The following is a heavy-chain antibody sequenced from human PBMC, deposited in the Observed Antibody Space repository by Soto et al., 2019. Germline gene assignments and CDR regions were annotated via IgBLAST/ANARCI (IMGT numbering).Heavy chain of an antibody. J-gene: IGHJ4*02. Sequence: GESLKISCKGSGYSFAGYWITWVRQQPGKGLEWMGRIDPSDSQTYYSPSFRGHVTISVTKSITTVFLQWSSLRASDTVMYYCARQIYDSDTGPNFQYYFDSWGQGTPVTVSS. CDR2: IDPSDSQT. D-gene: IGHD3-22*01. CDR3: ARQIYDSDTGPNFQYYFDS. V-gene: IGHV5-10-1*01. CDR1: GYSFAGYW.